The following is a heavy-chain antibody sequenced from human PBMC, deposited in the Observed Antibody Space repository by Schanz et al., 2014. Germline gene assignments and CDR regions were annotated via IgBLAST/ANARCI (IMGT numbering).Heavy chain of an antibody. V-gene: IGHV4-30-4*08. CDR2: KNHGGST. J-gene: IGHJ6*03. Sequence: QVQLQESGPGLVKPSQTLSLTCTVSGASISSRDFYWTWIRQPPGKGLEETGEKNHGGSTNYTPSLKSRVSMSEGPPKNQFPRKMTSGTAADTPVYYCARVHSTSLERGSHYYMDVWGKGTTVTVS. CDR3: ARVHSTSLERGSHYYMDV. CDR1: GASISSRDFY. D-gene: IGHD2-2*01.